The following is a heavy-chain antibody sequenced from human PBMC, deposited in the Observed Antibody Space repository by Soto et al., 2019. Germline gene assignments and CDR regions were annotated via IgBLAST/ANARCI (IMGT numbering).Heavy chain of an antibody. CDR1: GFTFSSYS. J-gene: IGHJ4*02. Sequence: VQLVESGGGLVQPGGSPRLSCAASGFTFSSYSMNWVRQAPGKGLEWVSYISSSSSTIYYADSVKGRFTISRDNAKNSLYLQMNSLRAEDTAVYYCARAGGWELPPGWGQGTLVTVSS. D-gene: IGHD3-10*01. CDR2: ISSSSSTI. CDR3: ARAGGWELPPG. V-gene: IGHV3-48*01.